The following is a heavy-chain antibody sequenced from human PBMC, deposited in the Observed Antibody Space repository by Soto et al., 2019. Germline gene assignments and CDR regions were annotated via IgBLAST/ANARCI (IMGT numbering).Heavy chain of an antibody. D-gene: IGHD4-17*01. Sequence: ETLSLICTVSGGSINNYYWNWLRKPPGKGLEWIGYVSYSGRTNYNPSLKSRVNMLVDKSKNQFSLNLTSVTAADTAVYYCARLQYTVFTAIDVWGQGTMVTVSS. CDR3: ARLQYTVFTAIDV. V-gene: IGHV4-59*03. CDR1: GGSINNYY. J-gene: IGHJ3*01. CDR2: VSYSGRT.